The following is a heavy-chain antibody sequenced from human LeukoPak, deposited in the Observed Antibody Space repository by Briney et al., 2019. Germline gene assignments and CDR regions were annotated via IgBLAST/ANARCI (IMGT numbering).Heavy chain of an antibody. J-gene: IGHJ4*02. V-gene: IGHV4-30-4*01. CDR3: AREEVDTAMVDY. D-gene: IGHD5-18*01. Sequence: PSETLSLTCTVSGGSISSGDYYWSWIRQPPGKGLEWIGYIYYSGSTYYNPSLKSRVTISVDTSKNQFSLKLSSVTAADTAVYYCAREEVDTAMVDYWGQGTLVTVSS. CDR1: GGSISSGDYY. CDR2: IYYSGST.